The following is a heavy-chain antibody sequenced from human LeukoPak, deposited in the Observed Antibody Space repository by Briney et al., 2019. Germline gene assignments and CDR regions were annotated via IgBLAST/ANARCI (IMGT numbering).Heavy chain of an antibody. V-gene: IGHV3-23*01. CDR1: GFTFSSYA. CDR2: ISGSGSST. D-gene: IGHD1-1*01. CDR3: AKIKDGTTFDY. J-gene: IGHJ4*02. Sequence: PGGSLRLSCAASGFTFSSYAMSWVRQAPGKGLEWVSTISGSGSSTYYADSVKGRFTISRDNSKNTLYLQMNSLRAEGTAVYYCAKIKDGTTFDYWGQGTLVSVSS.